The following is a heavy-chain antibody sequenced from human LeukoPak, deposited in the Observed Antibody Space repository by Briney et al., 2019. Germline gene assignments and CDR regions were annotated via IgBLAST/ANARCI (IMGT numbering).Heavy chain of an antibody. CDR2: ISSSSSYI. V-gene: IGHV3-21*04. D-gene: IGHD3-22*01. CDR3: AKDSEDSSGCYYSPPHAFDI. J-gene: IGHJ3*02. Sequence: GGSLRLSCAASGFTFSSYSMNWVRQAPGKGLEWVSSISSSSSYIYYADSVKGRFTISRDNSKNTLYLQMNSLRAEDTAVYYCAKDSEDSSGCYYSPPHAFDIWGQGTMVTVSS. CDR1: GFTFSSYS.